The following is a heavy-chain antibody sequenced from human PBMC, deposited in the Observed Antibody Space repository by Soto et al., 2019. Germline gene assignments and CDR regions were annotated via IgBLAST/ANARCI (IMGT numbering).Heavy chain of an antibody. D-gene: IGHD5-12*01. J-gene: IGHJ6*02. CDR3: ARDKTTRGYSGYGGTNTVAKDYYYYGMDV. CDR2: ISYDGSNK. Sequence: GSLRLSCAASGFTFSSYAMHWVRQAPGKGLEWVAVISYDGSNKYYADSVKGRFTISRDNSKNTLYLQMNSLRAEDTAVYYCARDKTTRGYSGYGGTNTVAKDYYYYGMDVWGQGTTVTVSS. CDR1: GFTFSSYA. V-gene: IGHV3-30-3*01.